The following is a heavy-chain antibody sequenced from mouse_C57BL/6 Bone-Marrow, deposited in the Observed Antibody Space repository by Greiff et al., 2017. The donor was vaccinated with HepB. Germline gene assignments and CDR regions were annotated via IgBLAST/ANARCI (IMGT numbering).Heavy chain of an antibody. Sequence: VQLQQPGAELVRPGTSVKLSCKASGYTFTSYWMHWVKQRPGQGLEWIGVIDPSDSYTNYNQKFKGKATLTVDTSSSTAYMQLSSLTSEDSAVYYCARGVSYYGSSYPLYAMDYWGQGTSVTFSS. V-gene: IGHV1-59*01. D-gene: IGHD1-1*01. CDR2: IDPSDSYT. J-gene: IGHJ4*01. CDR1: GYTFTSYW. CDR3: ARGVSYYGSSYPLYAMDY.